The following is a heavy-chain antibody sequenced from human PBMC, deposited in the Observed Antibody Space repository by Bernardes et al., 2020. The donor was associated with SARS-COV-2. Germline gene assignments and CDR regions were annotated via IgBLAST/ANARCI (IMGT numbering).Heavy chain of an antibody. Sequence: GGSLRLSCAASGFTFSSYGMHWVRQAPGKGLEWVAVIWYDGSNKYYADSVKGRFTISRDNSKNTLYLQMNSLRAEDTAVYYCARDIDKYYDFWSGYYPGGFDPWGQGTLVTVSS. J-gene: IGHJ5*02. CDR2: IWYDGSNK. CDR1: GFTFSSYG. D-gene: IGHD3-3*01. V-gene: IGHV3-33*01. CDR3: ARDIDKYYDFWSGYYPGGFDP.